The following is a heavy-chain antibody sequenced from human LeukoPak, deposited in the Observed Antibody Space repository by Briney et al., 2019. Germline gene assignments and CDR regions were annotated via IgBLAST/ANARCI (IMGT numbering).Heavy chain of an antibody. CDR1: GYSISSGYY. V-gene: IGHV4-38-2*02. CDR2: IYHSGST. Sequence: PSETLSLTCTVSGYSISSGYYWGWIRQPPGKGLEWIGSIYHSGSTYYSPSLKSRVTISVDTSKNQFSLKLNSVTAADTAMYYCATTTIRLGYWGQGTLVTVSS. CDR3: ATTTIRLGY. D-gene: IGHD1-26*01. J-gene: IGHJ4*02.